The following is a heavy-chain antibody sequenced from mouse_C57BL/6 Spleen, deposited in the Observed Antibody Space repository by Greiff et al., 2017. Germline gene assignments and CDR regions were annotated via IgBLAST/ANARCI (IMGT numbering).Heavy chain of an antibody. CDR2: IDPENGDT. CDR3: TKNGHFDD. Sequence: VQLQQPGAELVRPGASVKLSCTASGFNIKDDYMHWVKQRPEQGLEWIGWIDPENGDTEYASKFQGKATITADTSSNTAYLQLSSLTSEDTAVYYCTKNGHFDDWGQGTTLTVSS. J-gene: IGHJ2*01. D-gene: IGHD1-1*02. V-gene: IGHV14-4*01. CDR1: GFNIKDDY.